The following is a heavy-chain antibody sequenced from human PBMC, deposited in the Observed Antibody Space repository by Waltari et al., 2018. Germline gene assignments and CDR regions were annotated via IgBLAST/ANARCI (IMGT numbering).Heavy chain of an antibody. D-gene: IGHD1-1*01. CDR2: T. J-gene: IGHJ4*02. V-gene: IGHV4-59*12. CDR3: AQWNAPNRCFDS. Sequence: TKYNPSLKSRATISVDRSSNQVSLKLTSATTADTAVYYYAQWNAPNRCFDSWGQGTLVTVSS.